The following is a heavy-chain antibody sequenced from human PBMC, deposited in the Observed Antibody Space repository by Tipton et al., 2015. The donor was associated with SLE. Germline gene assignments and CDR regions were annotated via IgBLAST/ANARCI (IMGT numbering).Heavy chain of an antibody. CDR1: GGSFSGYS. CDR2: FFNGGRS. D-gene: IGHD6-19*01. J-gene: IGHJ4*02. V-gene: IGHV4-4*08. Sequence: TLSLTCGAYGGSFSGYSWTWFRQPPGKGLEWIGHFFNGGRSSSSPSLRSRLTISADTSKNQFSLRLISVTAADTAVYYCARSVLAYRSDAFDFWGQGTLVTVSS. CDR3: ARSVLAYRSDAFDF.